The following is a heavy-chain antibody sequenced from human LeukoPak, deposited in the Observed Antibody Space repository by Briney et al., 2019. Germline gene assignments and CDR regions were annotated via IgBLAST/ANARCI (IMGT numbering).Heavy chain of an antibody. D-gene: IGHD3-22*01. V-gene: IGHV3-48*03. CDR3: ARDSSGYYHGAYYYYMDV. CDR2: ISSSGSTI. CDR1: GSTFSSYE. Sequence: HTGGSLRLSCAASGSTFSSYEMNWVRQAPGKGLEWVSYISSSGSTIYYADSVKGRFTISRDNAKNSLYLQMNSLRAEDTAVYYCARDSSGYYHGAYYYYMDVWGKGTTVTVSS. J-gene: IGHJ6*03.